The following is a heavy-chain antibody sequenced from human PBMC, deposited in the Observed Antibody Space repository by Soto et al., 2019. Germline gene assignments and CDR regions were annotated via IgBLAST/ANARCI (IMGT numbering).Heavy chain of an antibody. CDR2: ISAYNGNT. D-gene: IGHD3-22*01. J-gene: IGHJ1*01. V-gene: IGHV1-18*01. CDR3: ARDDSYDSSGYFLGAEYFQH. Sequence: QVQLVQSGAEVKKPGASVKVSCKASGYTFTSYGISWVRQAPGQGLEWMGWISAYNGNTNYAQKLQGRVTMTTDTSTSTAYMELRSLRSDDTAVYYCARDDSYDSSGYFLGAEYFQHWGQGTLVTVSS. CDR1: GYTFTSYG.